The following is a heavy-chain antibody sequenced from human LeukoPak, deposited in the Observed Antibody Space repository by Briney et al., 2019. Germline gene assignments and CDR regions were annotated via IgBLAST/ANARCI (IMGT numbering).Heavy chain of an antibody. D-gene: IGHD1-14*01. CDR1: GDSIGNYY. J-gene: IGHJ3*02. Sequence: PSETLSLTCTVSGDSIGNYYWSWIRQPPGKGLEWIGYIYYSGNTDYNPSLKSRVTISVDASKNQFSLRLNPVTAADTAVYYCARYRNEALFAFDIWGQGTMVTVSS. CDR2: IYYSGNT. V-gene: IGHV4-59*01. CDR3: ARYRNEALFAFDI.